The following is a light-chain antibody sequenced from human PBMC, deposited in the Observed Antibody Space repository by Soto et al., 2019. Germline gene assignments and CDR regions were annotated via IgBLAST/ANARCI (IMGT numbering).Light chain of an antibody. CDR2: GAS. Sequence: EIVLTQSPGTLSLSPGERATLSCRASESVSDNYLAWYQQRSGQAPRLVIYGASSRASAVPVRFIGSGSGVDLTLTIRRLEPEYFAVYYCPQYGSSPLTFGGGTKVEIK. CDR3: PQYGSSPLT. J-gene: IGKJ4*01. V-gene: IGKV3-20*01. CDR1: ESVSDNY.